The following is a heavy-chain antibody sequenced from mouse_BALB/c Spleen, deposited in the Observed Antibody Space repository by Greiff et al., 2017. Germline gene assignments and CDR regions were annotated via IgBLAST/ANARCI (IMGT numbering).Heavy chain of an antibody. CDR1: GFTFSSYA. D-gene: IGHD3-2*02. J-gene: IGHJ1*01. CDR3: ARGARRLDWYFDV. V-gene: IGHV5-6-5*01. CDR2: ISSGGST. Sequence: EVKVEESGGGLVKPGGSLKLSCAASGFTFSSYAMSWVRQTPEKRLEWVASISSGGSTYYPDSVKGRFTISRDNARNILYLQMSSLRSEDTAMYYCARGARRLDWYFDVWGAGTTVTFSS.